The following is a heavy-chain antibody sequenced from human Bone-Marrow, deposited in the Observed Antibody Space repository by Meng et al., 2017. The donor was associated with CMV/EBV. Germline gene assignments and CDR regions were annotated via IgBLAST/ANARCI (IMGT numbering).Heavy chain of an antibody. CDR3: ARAPGSHIDY. Sequence: SCKASGGTFSSYAINWVRQAPGKGLEWVTVISYDGSNKYYADSVKGRFTISRDNSKNTLYLQMNSLRTEDTAVYYCARAPGSHIDYWGQGTLVTVSS. CDR2: ISYDGSNK. J-gene: IGHJ4*02. V-gene: IGHV3-30*04. CDR1: GGTFSSYA. D-gene: IGHD3-10*01.